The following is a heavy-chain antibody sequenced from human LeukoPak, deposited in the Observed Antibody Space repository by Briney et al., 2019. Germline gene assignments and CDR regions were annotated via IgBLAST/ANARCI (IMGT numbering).Heavy chain of an antibody. Sequence: GGSLRLSCAASGFTFSSYWMSWVRQAPGKGLEWEANIKQDGSEKYYVDSVKGRFTISRDNAKNSLYLQMNSLRAEDTAVYYCARIGWDYGDYRPYYYYYYGMDVWGQGTTVTVSS. CDR2: IKQDGSEK. CDR3: ARIGWDYGDYRPYYYYYYGMDV. D-gene: IGHD4-17*01. V-gene: IGHV3-7*01. CDR1: GFTFSSYW. J-gene: IGHJ6*02.